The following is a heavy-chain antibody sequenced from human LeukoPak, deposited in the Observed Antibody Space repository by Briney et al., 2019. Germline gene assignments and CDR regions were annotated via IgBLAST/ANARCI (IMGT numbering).Heavy chain of an antibody. V-gene: IGHV3-23*01. CDR3: AKPHFWSGYSGDY. J-gene: IGHJ4*02. CDR1: GFTFSSYA. Sequence: PGGSLKLSCAASGFTFSSYAMSWVRQAPGKGLEWVSAISGSGGSTYYADSVKGRFTISRDNSKNTLYLQMNSLRAEDTAVYYCAKPHFWSGYSGDYWGQGTLVTVSS. D-gene: IGHD5-12*01. CDR2: ISGSGGST.